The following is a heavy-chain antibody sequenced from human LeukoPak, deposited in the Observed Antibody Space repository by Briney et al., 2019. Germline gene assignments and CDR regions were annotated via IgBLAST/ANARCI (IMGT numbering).Heavy chain of an antibody. CDR1: GFTFSSYA. D-gene: IGHD2-8*02. J-gene: IGHJ3*02. V-gene: IGHV3-23*01. CDR3: AKADIVLVVYAMGAFDI. CDR2: ISGSGGST. Sequence: GGSLRLSCAASGFTFSSYAMSWVRHAPGKGREWVSSISGSGGSTYYAHSVKGRFTISRDNSKTTLYLQMNSLRAEDTAVYYCAKADIVLVVYAMGAFDIWGQGTMVTVSS.